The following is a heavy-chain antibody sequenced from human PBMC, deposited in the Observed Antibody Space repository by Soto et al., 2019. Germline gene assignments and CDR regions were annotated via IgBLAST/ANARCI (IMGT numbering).Heavy chain of an antibody. D-gene: IGHD2-21*02. J-gene: IGHJ4*02. CDR3: ARDQGDG. Sequence: QVQLAESGGGVVQTGRSLRLYCAASGFSFSSNGMHWVRQAPGKGLEWVAVIWYDGSDKYYADSVKGRFTISRDNSKNTLYLQMNSLRAEDTAVYYCARDQGDGWGQGTLVTVSS. CDR2: IWYDGSDK. V-gene: IGHV3-33*01. CDR1: GFSFSSNG.